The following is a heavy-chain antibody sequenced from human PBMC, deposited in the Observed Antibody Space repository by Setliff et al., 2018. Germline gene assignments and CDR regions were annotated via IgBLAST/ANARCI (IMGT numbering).Heavy chain of an antibody. V-gene: IGHV1-69*06. CDR1: GYTLTELS. D-gene: IGHD3-3*01. J-gene: IGHJ3*02. CDR2: IIPIFGTA. Sequence: ASVKVSCKVSGYTLTELSMHWVRQAPGKGLEWMGRIIPIFGTANYAQKFQGRVTITADKSTSTAYMELSRLRSEDTAVYYCAISTIFGVVSPTPDAFDIWGQGTMVTVSS. CDR3: AISTIFGVVSPTPDAFDI.